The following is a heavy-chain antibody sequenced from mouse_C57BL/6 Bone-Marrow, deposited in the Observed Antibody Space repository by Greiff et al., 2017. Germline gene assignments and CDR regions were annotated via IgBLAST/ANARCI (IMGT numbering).Heavy chain of an antibody. CDR2: IYPSDSET. CDR1: GYTFTSYW. D-gene: IGHD1-1*01. V-gene: IGHV1-61*01. J-gene: IGHJ3*01. Sequence: QVQLQQPGAELVRPGSSVKLSCKASGYTFTSYWMDWVKQRPGQGLEWIGNIYPSDSETHYNQKFKDKATLTVDKSSSTAYMQLSSLTSEDSAVYYCARSGALYYGSSFAYWGQGTLVTVSA. CDR3: ARSGALYYGSSFAY.